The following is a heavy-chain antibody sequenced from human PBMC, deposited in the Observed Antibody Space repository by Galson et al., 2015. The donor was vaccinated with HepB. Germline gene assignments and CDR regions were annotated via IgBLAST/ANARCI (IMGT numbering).Heavy chain of an antibody. D-gene: IGHD3-3*01. CDR3: ARAGYDFWSGYPFYYYSGMDV. CDR2: IKQDGSEK. J-gene: IGHJ6*02. Sequence: SLRLSCAASGFTFSSYWMSWVRQAPGKGLEWVANIKQDGSEKYYVDSMKGRFTISRDNAKNSLYLQMNSLTAEDTAVYYCARAGYDFWSGYPFYYYSGMDVWGQGTTVTVSS. V-gene: IGHV3-7*04. CDR1: GFTFSSYW.